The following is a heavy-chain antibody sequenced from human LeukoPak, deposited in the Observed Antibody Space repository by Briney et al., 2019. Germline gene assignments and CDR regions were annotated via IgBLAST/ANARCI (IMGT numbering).Heavy chain of an antibody. J-gene: IGHJ3*02. V-gene: IGHV1-2*02. Sequence: ASVKVSCKASGYTFTVYYLHWVRQAPGQGLEWMGWINPNSGGTHYAQNFQGRVTTTRDTSTSTVYMELNSLRYDDTAVYYCAGGKDGGFIWGQGTMVTVSS. CDR2: INPNSGGT. CDR3: AGGKDGGFI. CDR1: GYTFTVYY. D-gene: IGHD3-16*01.